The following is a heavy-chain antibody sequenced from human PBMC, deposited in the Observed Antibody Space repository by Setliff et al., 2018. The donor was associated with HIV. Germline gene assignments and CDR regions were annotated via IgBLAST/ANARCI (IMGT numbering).Heavy chain of an antibody. Sequence: SETLSLTCAVSGASVNSSSYYWAWTRQPPGKGLEWIASIYHSGNTYYNPSLRSRVTTSVDTSKNRLSLKVSSITAADTALYFCARGGRGGLRFMADAFDIWGQGTVVTVSS. V-gene: IGHV4-39*02. J-gene: IGHJ3*02. D-gene: IGHD3-3*01. CDR3: ARGGRGGLRFMADAFDI. CDR2: IYHSGNT. CDR1: GASVNSSSYY.